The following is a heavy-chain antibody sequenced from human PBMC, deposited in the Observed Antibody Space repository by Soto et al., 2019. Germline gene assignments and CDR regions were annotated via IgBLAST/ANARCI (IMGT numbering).Heavy chain of an antibody. V-gene: IGHV4-34*01. CDR2: INHSGST. D-gene: IGHD3-3*01. Sequence: SETLSLTCAFYGGSFSGYYWSWIRQPPGKGLEWIGEINHSGSTNYNPSLKSRVTISVDTSKNQFSLKLSSVTAADTAVYYCARVGTIFGVVDPYYYYYMDVWGKGTTVTVSS. CDR3: ARVGTIFGVVDPYYYYYMDV. J-gene: IGHJ6*03. CDR1: GGSFSGYY.